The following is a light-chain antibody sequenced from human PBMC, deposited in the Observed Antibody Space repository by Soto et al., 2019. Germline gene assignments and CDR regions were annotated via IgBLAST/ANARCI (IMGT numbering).Light chain of an antibody. J-gene: IGKJ5*01. V-gene: IGKV3-11*01. CDR1: QSVSSY. Sequence: EIVLTQSPATLSLSPGERATLSCMASQSVSSYVAWYQQKPGQVPRLLIYDASNSATGIPARFSGSGSVTDFTLTISSLEPDDFAVYYCQQRSNWPPITFGQGTRLEIK. CDR2: DAS. CDR3: QQRSNWPPIT.